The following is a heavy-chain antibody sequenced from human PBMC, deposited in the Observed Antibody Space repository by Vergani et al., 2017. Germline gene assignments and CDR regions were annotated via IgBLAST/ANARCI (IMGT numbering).Heavy chain of an antibody. CDR3: ARRPSILTGYYRGGFDD. CDR1: GFTFSSYW. J-gene: IGHJ4*02. CDR2: IKQDGSEK. D-gene: IGHD3-9*01. V-gene: IGHV3-7*01. Sequence: EVQLVESGGGLVQPGGSLRLSCAASGFTFSSYWMSWVRQATGKGLEWVANIKQDGSEKYYVDSVKGRFTISRENAKNSLYLQMNRLRAENTAVYYCARRPSILTGYYRGGFDDWGQGTLVTVSS.